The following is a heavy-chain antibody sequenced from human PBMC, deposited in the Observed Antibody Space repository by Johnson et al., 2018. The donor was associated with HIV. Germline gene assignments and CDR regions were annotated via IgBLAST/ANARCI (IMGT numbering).Heavy chain of an antibody. CDR1: GFTFSSYP. V-gene: IGHV3-30*04. CDR2: ISYDGTNK. J-gene: IGHJ3*02. D-gene: IGHD6-13*01. CDR3: ARGVKQQLSVVDAFDI. Sequence: VQLVESGGGVVQPGRSLRLSCAASGFTFSSYPMHWVRQAPGKGMEWVALISYDGTNKYYADSAKGRFTISRDNSRNTLFLQMNSLRVEDTAAYYCARGVKQQLSVVDAFDIWGQGTMVTVSS.